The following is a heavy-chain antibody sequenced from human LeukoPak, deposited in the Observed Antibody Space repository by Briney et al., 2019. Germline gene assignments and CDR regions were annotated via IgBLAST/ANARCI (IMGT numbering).Heavy chain of an antibody. J-gene: IGHJ6*03. V-gene: IGHV4-4*09. CDR2: FSINETT. CDR1: GGSISTYY. CDR3: AKHDTLFGAAHYYMDV. Sequence: SETLSLTRTVSGGSISTYYWSWIRQPPAKGLEWIGYFSINETTNYNPYLKSRVNISLDPSKNHFSLNLTSVAAADTAVYYCAKHDTLFGAAHYYMDVWGKGTTVTVSS. D-gene: IGHD3-3*01.